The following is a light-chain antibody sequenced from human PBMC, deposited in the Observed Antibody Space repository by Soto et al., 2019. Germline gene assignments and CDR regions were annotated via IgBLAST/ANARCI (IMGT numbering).Light chain of an antibody. CDR1: QSVSSSY. CDR3: LHYNDWPRWT. V-gene: IGKV3-20*01. Sequence: EIVLTQSPGTLSLSPGERATLSCRASQSVSSSYLAWYQQKAGQAPRLLIYGASSRATGIPDRFRGSGSGTDFTLTISRLEPEDFAVYYCLHYNDWPRWTFGQGTKVDIK. CDR2: GAS. J-gene: IGKJ1*01.